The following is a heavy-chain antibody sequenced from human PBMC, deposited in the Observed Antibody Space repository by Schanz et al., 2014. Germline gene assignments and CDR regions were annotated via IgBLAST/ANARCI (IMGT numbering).Heavy chain of an antibody. D-gene: IGHD1-26*01. CDR1: GASISSGGYY. CDR2: ISYSGST. J-gene: IGHJ5*02. V-gene: IGHV4-31*03. Sequence: QVQLQESGPGLVKPSQTLSLTCTVSGASISSGGYYWDWIRLLPGKGLEWIGYISYSGSTSFNPSLKSRVSISLDPSKTQFFLNLNSLTAADTAVYYCARVPEPGWFDPGGQGTLVTVSS. CDR3: ARVPEPGWFDP.